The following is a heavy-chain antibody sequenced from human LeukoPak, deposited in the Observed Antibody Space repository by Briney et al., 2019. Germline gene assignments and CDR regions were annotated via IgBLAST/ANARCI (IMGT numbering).Heavy chain of an antibody. V-gene: IGHV1-69*06. CDR1: GGTFSSYA. CDR3: ASRVAGAPNYYGMDV. CDR2: IIPIFGTA. Sequence: SVKVSCKASGGTFSSYAISWVRQAPGQGHEWMGGIIPIFGTANYAQKFQGRVTITADKSTSTAYMELSSLRSEDTAVYYCASRVAGAPNYYGMDVWGKGTTVTVSS. D-gene: IGHD3-10*01. J-gene: IGHJ6*04.